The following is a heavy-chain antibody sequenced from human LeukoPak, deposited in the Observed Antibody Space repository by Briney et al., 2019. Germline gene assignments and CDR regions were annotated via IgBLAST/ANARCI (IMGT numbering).Heavy chain of an antibody. D-gene: IGHD5-12*01. V-gene: IGHV3-48*01. J-gene: IGHJ4*02. CDR3: ARDKIQWLRYSYFDY. Sequence: GGSLRLSCAASGFTFSSYSMNWVRQAPGRGLEWLSYTSGSSGSTIYYAQSVRGRFTISRDDAKNTLYLQMNSLRADDTAVYFCARDKIQWLRYSYFDYWGQGVLVTVSS. CDR2: TSGSSGSTI. CDR1: GFTFSSYS.